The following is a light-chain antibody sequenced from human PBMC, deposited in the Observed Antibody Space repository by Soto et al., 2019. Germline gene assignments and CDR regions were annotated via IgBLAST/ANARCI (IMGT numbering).Light chain of an antibody. V-gene: IGKV3-20*01. J-gene: IGKJ1*01. CDR2: GPS. CDR3: NTFGSSNQK. CDR1: QNVNSNH. Sequence: EIVFTHAPFTLSLSPGERATLSCRASQNVNSNHIAWYQQKPGQAPRLIIYGPSSRATGIPERFSGSGSGKDLSTTITRMEPEDFAVYFCNTFGSSNQKFGQGTKVDIK.